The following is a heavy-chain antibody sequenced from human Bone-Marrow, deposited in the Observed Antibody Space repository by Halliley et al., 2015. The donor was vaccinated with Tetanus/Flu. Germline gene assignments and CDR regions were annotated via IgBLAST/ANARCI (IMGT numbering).Heavy chain of an antibody. D-gene: IGHD4-17*01. V-gene: IGHV3-49*04. Sequence: SLRLSCTGSGFIFGDYPVSWVRQAPGKGLEWVGFIRSKGYGGTPEYAAAVKGRFTISRADSKSIAYLQMDSLKTGDTAVYFCASDLYYGGNLPWGQGTLVTGSS. CDR3: ASDLYYGGNLP. CDR2: IRSKGYGGTP. J-gene: IGHJ4*02. CDR1: GFIFGDYP.